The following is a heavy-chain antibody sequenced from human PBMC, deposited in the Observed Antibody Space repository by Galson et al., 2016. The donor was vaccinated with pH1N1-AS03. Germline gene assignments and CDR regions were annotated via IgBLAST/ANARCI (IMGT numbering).Heavy chain of an antibody. Sequence: SVKVCCKASGYTFISYVMHWVRQAPGQRLEWMGWINAGNGNTTYSQSFQGRVTITRDTSASKAYMELSSLRSEDTAVYYCARGRGSYGMDVWGQGTTVTVSS. CDR3: ARGRGSYGMDV. CDR2: INAGNGNT. J-gene: IGHJ6*02. CDR1: GYTFISYV. V-gene: IGHV1-3*01. D-gene: IGHD1-26*01.